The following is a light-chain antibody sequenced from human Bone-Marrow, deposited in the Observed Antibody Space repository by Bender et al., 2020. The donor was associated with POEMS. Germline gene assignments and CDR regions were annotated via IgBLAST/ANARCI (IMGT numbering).Light chain of an antibody. CDR2: DDS. Sequence: AARITCSGDALPKQYGYWYQLKPGQAPVLVVYDDSDRPSGIPERFSGSNSRNTATLTISRVEAGDEADYSCQVWDSNADLVIFGGGTKLTVL. V-gene: IGLV3-21*02. J-gene: IGLJ2*01. CDR1: ALPKQY. CDR3: QVWDSNADLVI.